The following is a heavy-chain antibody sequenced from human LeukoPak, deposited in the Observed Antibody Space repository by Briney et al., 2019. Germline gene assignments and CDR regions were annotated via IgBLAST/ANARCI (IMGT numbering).Heavy chain of an antibody. CDR1: GGSISSSSYY. Sequence: PSETLSLTCTVSGGSISSSSYYWGWIRQPPGKGLEWIGSIYYSGSTYYNPSLKSRVTISVDTSKNQFSLKLSSVTAADTAVYYCARIASWIQLWYFDYWGQGTLVTVSS. CDR2: IYYSGST. CDR3: ARIASWIQLWYFDY. V-gene: IGHV4-39*01. D-gene: IGHD5-18*01. J-gene: IGHJ4*02.